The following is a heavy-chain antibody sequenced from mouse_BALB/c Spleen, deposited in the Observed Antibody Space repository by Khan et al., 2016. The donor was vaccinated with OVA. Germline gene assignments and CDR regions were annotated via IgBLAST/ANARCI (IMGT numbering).Heavy chain of an antibody. Sequence: EVKLMESGGGLVQPGGSRKLSCAASGFTFSRFGMHWVRQAPEQGLEWVAYISSCSSTIYYGDIVKGRFTISRDNPKNTLFLQMTSLRSEDTAMXYYARDTNLDYWGKGTALTGSA. CDR2: ISSCSSTI. J-gene: IGHJ2*01. V-gene: IGHV5-17*02. CDR3: ARDTNLDY. CDR1: GFTFSRFG. D-gene: IGHD1-1*01.